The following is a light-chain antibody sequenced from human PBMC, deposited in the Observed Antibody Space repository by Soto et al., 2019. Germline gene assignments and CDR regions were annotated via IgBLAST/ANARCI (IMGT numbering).Light chain of an antibody. CDR2: GAS. V-gene: IGKV3-15*01. CDR3: QQYNNWPLT. Sequence: EIAMTQSPATLSVSPGERATLSCRASQSVNSNLACYQQKPGQAPRLLIYGASPRSTGIPARFSGSGSGTEFTVTISSLQSEDFAVYYCQQYNNWPLTFGGGTKVEIK. CDR1: QSVNSN. J-gene: IGKJ4*01.